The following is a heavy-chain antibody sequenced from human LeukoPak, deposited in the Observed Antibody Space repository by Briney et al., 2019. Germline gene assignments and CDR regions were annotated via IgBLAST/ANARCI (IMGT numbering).Heavy chain of an antibody. Sequence: GFWGLSCEASGFTFSSYAMSWVRQAPGKGLEWVSAISGSGGSTYYADSVKGRFTISRDNSKNTLYLQMNSLRAEDTAVYYCASLGLQFILPPQGYGMDVWGQGTTVTVSS. V-gene: IGHV3-23*01. D-gene: IGHD5-24*01. J-gene: IGHJ6*02. CDR3: ASLGLQFILPPQGYGMDV. CDR1: GFTFSSYA. CDR2: ISGSGGST.